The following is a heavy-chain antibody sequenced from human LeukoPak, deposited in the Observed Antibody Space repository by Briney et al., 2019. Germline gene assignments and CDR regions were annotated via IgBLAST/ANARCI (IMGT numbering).Heavy chain of an antibody. CDR2: IHFSGTT. Sequence: SETLSLTCSVSGASIRTNTNFWGWNTSNYWGWIRQPRGEGLEWIGSIHFSGTTYYHPSLQNRLTISVDTSKNQFSLKVTSVTAADTALYYCARQRDTASVGAFDVWGQGTLVTVSS. CDR1: GASIRTNTNFWGWNTSNY. CDR3: ARQRDTASVGAFDV. D-gene: IGHD5-18*01. J-gene: IGHJ3*01. V-gene: IGHV4-39*01.